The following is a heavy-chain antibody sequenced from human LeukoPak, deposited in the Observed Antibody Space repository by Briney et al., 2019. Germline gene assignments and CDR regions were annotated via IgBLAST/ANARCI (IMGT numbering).Heavy chain of an antibody. J-gene: IGHJ6*02. Sequence: ASVKVSCKVSGYTLTELSMHWVRQAPGKGLEWMGGFDAEDGETIYAQKFQGRVTMTEDTSTDTAYMELSSLRSEDTAVYYCRVLGTSRYCSGDCYYYGMDVWGQGTTVTVSS. CDR3: RVLGTSRYCSGDCYYYGMDV. D-gene: IGHD2-15*01. V-gene: IGHV1-24*01. CDR1: GYTLTELS. CDR2: FDAEDGET.